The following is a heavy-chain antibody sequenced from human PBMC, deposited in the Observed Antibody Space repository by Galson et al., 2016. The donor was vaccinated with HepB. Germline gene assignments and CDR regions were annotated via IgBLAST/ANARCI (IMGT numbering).Heavy chain of an antibody. D-gene: IGHD7-27*01. Sequence: SETLSLTCTVSGGSISSSRFHWGWIRQPPGKGLEWIGSIYYSGSTYYNPSLKSRVTISVDTSKNQFSLKLNSVTTAGTAVYYCARPKWGLQDAFDIWGQGTMVAVSS. J-gene: IGHJ3*02. V-gene: IGHV4-39*01. CDR3: ARPKWGLQDAFDI. CDR1: GGSISSSRFH. CDR2: IYYSGST.